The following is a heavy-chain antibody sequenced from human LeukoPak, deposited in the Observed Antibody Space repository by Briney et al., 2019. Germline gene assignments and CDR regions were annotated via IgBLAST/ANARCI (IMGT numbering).Heavy chain of an antibody. D-gene: IGHD1-26*01. CDR2: ISPDSNFI. Sequence: GGSLRLSCAASGFTFSSYWMNWVRQAPGKGLEWVSSISPDSNFIPQADSVKGRFTISRDNAKNSLYLQMESLRVEDTAVYYCANFQTVGVKPFEHWGQGTLVTVSS. CDR1: GFTFSSYW. V-gene: IGHV3-21*01. J-gene: IGHJ5*02. CDR3: ANFQTVGVKPFEH.